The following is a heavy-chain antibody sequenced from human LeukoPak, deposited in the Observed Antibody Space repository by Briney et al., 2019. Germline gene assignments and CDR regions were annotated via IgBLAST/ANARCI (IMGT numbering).Heavy chain of an antibody. CDR3: AGNSVGNYYYYYYMDV. Sequence: ASVKVSCKASGYTFTGYYMHWVRQAPGQGLEWMGWINPNSGGTNYAQKFQGRVTMTRDTSISTAYMELSRLRSDDTAVYYCAGNSVGNYYYYYYMDVWGKGTTVTISS. CDR2: INPNSGGT. J-gene: IGHJ6*03. V-gene: IGHV1-2*02. D-gene: IGHD4-23*01. CDR1: GYTFTGYY.